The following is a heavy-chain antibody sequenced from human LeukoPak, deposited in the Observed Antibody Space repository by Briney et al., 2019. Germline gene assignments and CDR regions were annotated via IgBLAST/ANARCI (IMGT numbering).Heavy chain of an antibody. J-gene: IGHJ3*02. CDR3: ARVSPYYDILTGPRDAFDI. CDR1: GFTFSSYG. D-gene: IGHD3-9*01. CDR2: ISSSSSYI. Sequence: GGSLRLSCAASGFTFSSYGMHWVRQAPGKGLEWVSSISSSSSYIYYADSVKGRFTISRDNAKNSLYPQMNSLRAEDTAVYYCARVSPYYDILTGPRDAFDIWGQGTMVTVSS. V-gene: IGHV3-21*01.